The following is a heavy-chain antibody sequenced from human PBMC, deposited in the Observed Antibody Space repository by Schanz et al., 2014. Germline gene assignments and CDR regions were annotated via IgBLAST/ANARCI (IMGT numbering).Heavy chain of an antibody. CDR1: GFIFNNFN. CDR2: ISSSGSTI. D-gene: IGHD5-12*01. V-gene: IGHV3-21*01. Sequence: EVQLVESGGGLVKPGGSLRLSCAASGFIFNNFNMNWVRQAPGKGLEWVSSISSSGSTIYYADSVKGRFTISRDNAKNSLCLRVNSLRAEDSAVDNCARVDSSYDSQLYYYYYCRDVWGKGTTVTVSS. J-gene: IGHJ6*03. CDR3: ARVDSSYDSQLYYYYYCRDV.